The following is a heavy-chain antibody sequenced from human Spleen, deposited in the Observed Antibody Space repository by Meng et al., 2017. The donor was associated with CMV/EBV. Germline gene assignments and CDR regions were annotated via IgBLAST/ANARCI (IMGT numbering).Heavy chain of an antibody. D-gene: IGHD2-21*01. CDR2: IKEDGSEK. Sequence: ETLSLTCAASGFTFSSYWMTWVRQAPGKGLEWVANIKEDGSEKYYVDSVKGRFTISRDNAKNSLYLQMDSLRAEDTAVYYCARSLVYCVSDFWGPGILVTVSS. J-gene: IGHJ4*02. CDR1: GFTFSSYW. V-gene: IGHV3-7*01. CDR3: ARSLVYCVSDF.